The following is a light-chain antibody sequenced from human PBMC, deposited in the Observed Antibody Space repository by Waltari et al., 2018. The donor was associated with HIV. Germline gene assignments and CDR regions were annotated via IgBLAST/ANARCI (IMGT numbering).Light chain of an antibody. CDR1: SSDVGGYNY. Sequence: QSALTQPASVSGSPGQSITISCTGTSSDVGGYNYVSWYQQHPGKAPKLMIYEVSNLPSGVSSRLSGSKSGNTASLTISGLQAEDEADYYCSSYTSSNTLVVFGGGTKLTVL. CDR2: EVS. J-gene: IGLJ2*01. CDR3: SSYTSSNTLVV. V-gene: IGLV2-14*01.